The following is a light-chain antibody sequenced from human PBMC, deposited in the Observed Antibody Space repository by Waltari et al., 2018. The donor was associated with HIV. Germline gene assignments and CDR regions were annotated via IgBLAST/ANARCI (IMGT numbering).Light chain of an antibody. J-gene: IGKJ1*01. CDR1: QSVRGN. CDR2: GAS. CDR3: QQYNVWPPWT. V-gene: IGKV3-15*01. Sequence: EIVMTQSPATLSVSPGERPTLSCRASQSVRGNLAWYQQKPGQAPRLLIYGASTRATGIPARFSGSGSGTEFTLSISSLQSEDFAVYYCQQYNVWPPWTFGQGTEVEIK.